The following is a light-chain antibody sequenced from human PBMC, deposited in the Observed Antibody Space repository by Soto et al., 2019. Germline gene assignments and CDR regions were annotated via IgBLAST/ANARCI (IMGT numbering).Light chain of an antibody. CDR3: SSYTTGNTRQIV. CDR1: SSDVGGYNY. Sequence: QSALTQPASVSGSPGQSITISCTGTSSDVGGYNYVSWYQHHPGKAPKLIIYDVTNRPSGVSNPFSGSKSGNTASLTISGLQPEYEADYYCSSYTTGNTRQIVFGTGTKVTVL. J-gene: IGLJ1*01. CDR2: DVT. V-gene: IGLV2-14*03.